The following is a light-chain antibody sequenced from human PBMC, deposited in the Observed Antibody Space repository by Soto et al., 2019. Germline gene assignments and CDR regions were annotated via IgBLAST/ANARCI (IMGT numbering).Light chain of an antibody. J-gene: IGLJ2*01. Sequence: QSVLTQPPSVSGAPGQRVTISCSGSSSNIGAGYDVHWYQQLPGTAPKLVIYGNNNRPSGVPDRFSGSKSGTSASLAITGLQAEDEADYYCQSYDSSLSAMVFGGGTKLTVL. CDR1: SSNIGAGYD. CDR2: GNN. V-gene: IGLV1-40*01. CDR3: QSYDSSLSAMV.